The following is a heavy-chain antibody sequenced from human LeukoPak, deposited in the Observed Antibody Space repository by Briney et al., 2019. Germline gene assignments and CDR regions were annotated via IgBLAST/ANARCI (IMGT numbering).Heavy chain of an antibody. Sequence: RASVKVSCKASGYTFTSYYMHWVRQAPGQGLEWMGIINPSGGSTSYAQKFQGRVTMTRDTSTSTVYMELSSLRSEDTAVYYCARGQYNRPHGYTAYDYWGQGTLVTVSS. CDR3: ARGQYNRPHGYTAYDY. D-gene: IGHD1-1*01. V-gene: IGHV1-46*01. CDR1: GYTFTSYY. CDR2: INPSGGST. J-gene: IGHJ4*02.